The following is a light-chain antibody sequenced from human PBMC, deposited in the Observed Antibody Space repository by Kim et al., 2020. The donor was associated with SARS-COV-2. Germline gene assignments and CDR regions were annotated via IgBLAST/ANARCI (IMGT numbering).Light chain of an antibody. CDR2: GAS. Sequence: VSRGERATLSCRASETVSNNLAWYQQKPGQAPRLLIHGASTRATGTPARFSGSGSGTEFALTISSLQSEDFAVYYCQQHNSWPRTFGQGTKVDIK. J-gene: IGKJ1*01. V-gene: IGKV3-15*01. CDR3: QQHNSWPRT. CDR1: ETVSNN.